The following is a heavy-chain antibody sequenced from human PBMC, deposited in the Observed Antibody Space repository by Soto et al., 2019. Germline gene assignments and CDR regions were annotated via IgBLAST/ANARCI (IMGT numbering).Heavy chain of an antibody. D-gene: IGHD6-6*01. CDR1: GGTFSRYA. V-gene: IGHV1-69*06. Sequence: GASVKVSCQASGGTFSRYAISWVRQAPGQGLEWMGGIIPIFGTANYAQKLQGRVTITADKSTSTAYMELSSLRSEDTAVYYCATRYSSSSYYYYYGMDGWGQGTTVTVPS. CDR3: ATRYSSSSYYYYYGMDG. J-gene: IGHJ6*02. CDR2: IIPIFGTA.